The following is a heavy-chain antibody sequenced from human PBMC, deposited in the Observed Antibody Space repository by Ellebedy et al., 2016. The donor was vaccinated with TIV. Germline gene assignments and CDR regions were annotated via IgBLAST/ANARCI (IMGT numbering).Heavy chain of an antibody. CDR3: AKDQRNIAVAGNFDY. V-gene: IGHV3-23*01. D-gene: IGHD6-19*01. Sequence: GESLKISCAASGFTFSSYAMSWVRQAPGKGLEWVSGISGSGGSTYYADSVKGRFTISRDNSKNTLYLQMNSLRAEDTAVYYCAKDQRNIAVAGNFDYWGQGTLVTVSS. CDR2: ISGSGGST. J-gene: IGHJ4*02. CDR1: GFTFSSYA.